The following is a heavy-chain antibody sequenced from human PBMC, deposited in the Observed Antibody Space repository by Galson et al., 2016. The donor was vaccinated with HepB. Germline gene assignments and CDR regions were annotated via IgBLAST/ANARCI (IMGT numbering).Heavy chain of an antibody. CDR1: GFTFSSYT. CDR3: ATPQWLVGPHPTAN. V-gene: IGHV3-23*01. D-gene: IGHD6-19*01. Sequence: SLRLSCAASGFTFSSYTMNWVRQAPGKGLEWVSAISRGGETTYYADSVKGRFTISRDNFKNTLSLQLNSRRVEDTAVYYCATPQWLVGPHPTANWGQGTRVTVSS. CDR2: ISRGGETT. J-gene: IGHJ4*02.